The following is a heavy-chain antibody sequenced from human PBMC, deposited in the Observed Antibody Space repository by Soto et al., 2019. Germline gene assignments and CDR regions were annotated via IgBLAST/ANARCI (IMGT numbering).Heavy chain of an antibody. CDR2: INPNSGGT. CDR3: ARDPCPFYCSGGSCYAEGGCYYYMDV. J-gene: IGHJ6*03. CDR1: GYTFTGYY. D-gene: IGHD2-15*01. V-gene: IGHV1-2*04. Sequence: ASVKVSCKASGYTFTGYYMHWVRHAPGQGLEWMGWINPNSGGTNYAKKFQGWVTMTRDKSISTAYMELRRLGTDDTAVYYWARDPCPFYCSGGSCYAEGGCYYYMDVWGKGTTVTVSS.